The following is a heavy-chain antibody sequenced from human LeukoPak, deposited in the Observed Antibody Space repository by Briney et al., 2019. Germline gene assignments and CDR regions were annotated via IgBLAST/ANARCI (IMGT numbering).Heavy chain of an antibody. V-gene: IGHV3-20*04. CDR1: GFTFDDYG. J-gene: IGHJ4*02. D-gene: IGHD3-22*01. Sequence: PGGSLRLSCAASGFTFDDYGMSWVRQAPGEGLGWVSGINWNGGSTGYADSLKGRFTISRDNAKNSLYLQMNSLRAEDTALYYCARATHYYESSGYDYWGQGTLVTVSS. CDR3: ARATHYYESSGYDY. CDR2: INWNGGST.